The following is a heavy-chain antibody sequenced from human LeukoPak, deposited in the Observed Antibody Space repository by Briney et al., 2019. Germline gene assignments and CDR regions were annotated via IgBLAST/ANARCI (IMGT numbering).Heavy chain of an antibody. CDR3: ARRASITIFGVVIRGAFDI. Sequence: SEILSLTCTVSGGSISSYYWSWIRQPPGKGLEWIGYIYYSGSTNYNPSLKSRVTISVDTSKNQFSLKLSSVTAADTAVYYCARRASITIFGVVIRGAFDIWGQGTMVTVSS. J-gene: IGHJ3*02. D-gene: IGHD3-3*01. CDR2: IYYSGST. V-gene: IGHV4-59*08. CDR1: GGSISSYY.